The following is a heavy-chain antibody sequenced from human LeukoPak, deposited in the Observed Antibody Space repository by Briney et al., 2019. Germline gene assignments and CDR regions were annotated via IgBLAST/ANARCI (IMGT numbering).Heavy chain of an antibody. CDR1: GYTLTELS. V-gene: IGHV1-24*01. CDR2: FDPEDGET. D-gene: IGHD5-18*01. CDR3: ATNSGYSYGYARDY. J-gene: IGHJ4*02. Sequence: ASVKVSCKVSGYTLTELSMHWVRQAPGKGLEWMGGFDPEDGETIYAQKFQGRVTMTEDTSTDTAYMELSSLRSEDTAVYYCATNSGYSYGYARDYWGQGTLVTVSS.